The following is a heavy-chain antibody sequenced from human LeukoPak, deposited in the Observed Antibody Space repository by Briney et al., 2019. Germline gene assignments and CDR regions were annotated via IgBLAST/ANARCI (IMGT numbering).Heavy chain of an antibody. Sequence: GASVKVSCKASGYTFTSYYMHWVRQAPGQGLEWMGIINPSGGSTSYAQKFQGRVTMTRDTSTSTVYMELSSLRSEDTAVYYCAREPYDSGSPFGMDVWGQGTTVTVSS. CDR3: AREPYDSGSPFGMDV. CDR2: INPSGGST. J-gene: IGHJ6*02. V-gene: IGHV1-46*01. CDR1: GYTFTSYY. D-gene: IGHD3-10*01.